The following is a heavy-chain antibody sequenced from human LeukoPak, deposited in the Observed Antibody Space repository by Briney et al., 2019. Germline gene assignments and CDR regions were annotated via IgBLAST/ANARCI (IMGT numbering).Heavy chain of an antibody. V-gene: IGHV4-61*08. J-gene: IGHJ4*02. CDR1: GGSISSGGYS. Sequence: PSETLSLTCAVSGGSISSGGYSWSWIRQPPGKGLEWIGYISYSGSTNYNPSLKSRVTISVDMSKNQFSLKLTSVTAADTAVYYCARGEGLHYAGNPPPSFPEFYFDHWGQGTLVTVSS. D-gene: IGHD4-23*01. CDR3: ARGEGLHYAGNPPPSFPEFYFDH. CDR2: ISYSGST.